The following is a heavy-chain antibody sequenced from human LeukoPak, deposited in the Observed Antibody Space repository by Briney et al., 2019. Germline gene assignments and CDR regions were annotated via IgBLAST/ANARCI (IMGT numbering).Heavy chain of an antibody. CDR1: GYTFTSYG. CDR3: ARDGVGATTGDYYYYYYMDV. V-gene: IGHV1-69*05. D-gene: IGHD1-26*01. CDR2: IIPIFGTA. J-gene: IGHJ6*03. Sequence: SVKVSCKASGYTFTSYGISWVRQAPGQGLEWMGGIIPIFGTANYAQKFQGRVTITTDESTSTAYMELSSLRSEDTAVYYCARDGVGATTGDYYYYYYMDVWGKGTTVTVSS.